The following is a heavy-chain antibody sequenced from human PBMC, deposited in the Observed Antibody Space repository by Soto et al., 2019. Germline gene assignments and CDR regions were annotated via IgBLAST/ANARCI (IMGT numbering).Heavy chain of an antibody. CDR3: TDGMDV. Sequence: EVQLVESGGGLVKPVTSLRLSCAASGFSFTNAWMSWVRQAPGKGLEWVCRIKSKADGGTTTYAAPVKGRFTISRDDSKNTLYMQMNSLKTEDSALYYCTDGMDVWGQGTTVTVSS. J-gene: IGHJ6*02. V-gene: IGHV3-15*01. CDR1: GFSFTNAW. CDR2: IKSKADGGTT.